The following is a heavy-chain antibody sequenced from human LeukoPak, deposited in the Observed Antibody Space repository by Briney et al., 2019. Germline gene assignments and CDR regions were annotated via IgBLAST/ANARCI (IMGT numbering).Heavy chain of an antibody. CDR2: INHSGST. D-gene: IGHD2-15*01. Sequence: SGTLSLTCAVYGGSFSGYYWSWIRQPPGKGLEWIGEINHSGSTNYNPSLKSRVTISVDTSKNQFSLKLSSVTAADTAVYYCARDLWRYCSGGSCSSGFDYWGQGTLVTVSS. J-gene: IGHJ4*02. CDR3: ARDLWRYCSGGSCSSGFDY. V-gene: IGHV4-34*01. CDR1: GGSFSGYY.